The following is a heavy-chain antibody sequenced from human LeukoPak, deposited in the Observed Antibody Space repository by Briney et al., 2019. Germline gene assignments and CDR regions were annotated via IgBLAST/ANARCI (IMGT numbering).Heavy chain of an antibody. V-gene: IGHV4-34*01. CDR3: AGVDRLGTTTFDS. CDR1: GGSFSGYY. J-gene: IGHJ4*02. CDR2: INQSGST. D-gene: IGHD1-26*01. Sequence: PSETLSLTCAVYGGSFSGYYWSWIRQPPGKRLEWIGEINQSGSTNYNPSLKSRVTISVDTSKNQFSLKLSSVTAADTAVYYGAGVDRLGTTTFDSWGQGTRVTVAS.